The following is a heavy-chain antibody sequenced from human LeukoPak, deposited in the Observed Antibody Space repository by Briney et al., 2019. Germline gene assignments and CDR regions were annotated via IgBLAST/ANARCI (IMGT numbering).Heavy chain of an antibody. Sequence: ASVKVSCKVSGYTFTSYGITWVRQAPGQGLEWMGWINPYNGNTKYAQKFQGRVTMTTDTSTSTAYMELRSLRSDDTAVYYCARDGEDIVVVPAAMSTYDWFDPWGQGTLVTVSS. D-gene: IGHD2-2*01. V-gene: IGHV1-18*01. CDR2: INPYNGNT. J-gene: IGHJ5*02. CDR3: ARDGEDIVVVPAAMSTYDWFDP. CDR1: GYTFTSYG.